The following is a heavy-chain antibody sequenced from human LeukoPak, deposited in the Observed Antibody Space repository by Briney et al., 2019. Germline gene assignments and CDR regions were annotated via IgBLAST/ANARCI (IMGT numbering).Heavy chain of an antibody. V-gene: IGHV3-21*01. CDR3: ARVPDIVVVPAAVGDNWFDP. CDR1: GFTFSSYS. J-gene: IGHJ5*02. CDR2: ISSSSSYI. Sequence: PGGSLRLSCAASGFTFSSYSMNWVRQAPGKGLEWVSSISSSSSYIYYADSVKGRFTISRDNAKNSLYLQMNSLRAEDTAVYYCARVPDIVVVPAAVGDNWFDPWGQGTLVTVSS. D-gene: IGHD2-2*01.